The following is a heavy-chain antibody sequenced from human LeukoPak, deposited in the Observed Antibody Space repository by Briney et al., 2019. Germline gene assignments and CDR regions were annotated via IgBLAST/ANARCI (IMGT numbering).Heavy chain of an antibody. CDR2: INSYGSST. D-gene: IGHD5-18*01. CDR1: GFTVSSYW. CDR3: ARDPHTAMALYYFDY. V-gene: IGHV3-74*01. J-gene: IGHJ4*02. Sequence: GGSLRLSCAASGFTVSSYWMHWVRQAPGKGLVWVSRINSYGSSTSYADSVKGRFTISRDNAKNTLYLQMNSLRAEDTAVYYCARDPHTAMALYYFDYWGQGTLVTVSS.